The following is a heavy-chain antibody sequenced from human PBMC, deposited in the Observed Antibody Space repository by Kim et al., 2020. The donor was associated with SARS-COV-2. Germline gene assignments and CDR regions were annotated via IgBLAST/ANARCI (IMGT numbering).Heavy chain of an antibody. Sequence: GGSLRLSCAASGFTFSSYSMNWVRQAPGKGLEWVSSISSSSSYIYYADSVKGRFTISRDNAKNSLYLQMNSLRAEDTAVYYCARAGWELLPATFDYWGQGTLVTVSS. CDR2: ISSSSSYI. J-gene: IGHJ4*02. V-gene: IGHV3-21*01. D-gene: IGHD1-26*01. CDR1: GFTFSSYS. CDR3: ARAGWELLPATFDY.